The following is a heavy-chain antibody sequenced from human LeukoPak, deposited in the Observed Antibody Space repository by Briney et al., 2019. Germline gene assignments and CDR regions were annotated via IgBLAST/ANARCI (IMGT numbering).Heavy chain of an antibody. CDR2: ISGSGGST. J-gene: IGHJ6*03. Sequence: GGSLRLSCAASGFTFSSYGMSWVRQAPGKGLEWVSAISGSGGSTYYADSVKGRFTISRDNAKNSLYLQMNSLRAEDTAVYYCAGLSYYYYYMDVWGKGTTVTVSS. D-gene: IGHD2-8*01. CDR3: AGLSYYYYYMDV. V-gene: IGHV3-23*01. CDR1: GFTFSSYG.